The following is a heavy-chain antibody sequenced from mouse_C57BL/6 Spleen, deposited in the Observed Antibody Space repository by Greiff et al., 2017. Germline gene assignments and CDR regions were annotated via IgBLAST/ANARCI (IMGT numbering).Heavy chain of an antibody. Sequence: VQLQQPGAELVKPGASVKLSCKASGYTFTSYWMHWVKQRPGQGLEWIGMIHPDSGSTNYNEKFKSKATLTVDKSSSTAYMQLSSLTSKDSAVYYGEREGNDYDVDYWGQGTTLTVSS. CDR3: EREGNDYDVDY. V-gene: IGHV1-64*01. J-gene: IGHJ2*01. D-gene: IGHD2-4*01. CDR1: GYTFTSYW. CDR2: IHPDSGST.